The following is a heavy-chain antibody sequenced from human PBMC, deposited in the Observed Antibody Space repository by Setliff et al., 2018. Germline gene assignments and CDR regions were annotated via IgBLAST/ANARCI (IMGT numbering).Heavy chain of an antibody. J-gene: IGHJ4*02. CDR2: INWYDDK. CDR1: GFSLSTSGMY. CDR3: ARIRKGYTGYEGFDY. V-gene: IGHV2-70*17. D-gene: IGHD5-12*01. Sequence: ESGPTLVNPTQTLTLTCTFSGFSLSTSGMYVSWIRQPPGKALEWLGSINWYDDKLYSTSLKTRLTISKDTSKNQVVLTMTNMDPVDTATYYCARIRKGYTGYEGFDYWGQGTLVTVSS.